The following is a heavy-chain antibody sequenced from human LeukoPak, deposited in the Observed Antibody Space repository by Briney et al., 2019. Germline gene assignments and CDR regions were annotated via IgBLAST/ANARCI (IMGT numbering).Heavy chain of an antibody. D-gene: IGHD2-2*02. V-gene: IGHV1-8*01. CDR3: ARGRTNCSSTSCYTGSYYYYYMDV. Sequence: GASVKVSCKASGYTFTSYDINWVRQATGQGLEWMGWMNPNSGNTGYAQKFQGRVTMTRNTSISTAYMELSSLRSEDTAVYYCARGRTNCSSTSCYTGSYYYYYMDVWGKGTTVTVSS. J-gene: IGHJ6*03. CDR2: MNPNSGNT. CDR1: GYTFTSYD.